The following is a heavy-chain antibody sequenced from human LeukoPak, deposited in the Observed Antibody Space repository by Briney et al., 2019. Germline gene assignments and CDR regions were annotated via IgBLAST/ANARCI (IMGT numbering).Heavy chain of an antibody. D-gene: IGHD2-21*02. Sequence: GESLKISCQGSGYSFTSYWIGWVRQMPGKGLEWMGIIYPGDSDTRYSPSFQGQVTISADKSISTAYLQWSSLKASDTAMYYCARLAYCGGDCYSYYYYGMDVWGQGTTVTVSS. CDR3: ARLAYCGGDCYSYYYYGMDV. CDR2: IYPGDSDT. CDR1: GYSFTSYW. J-gene: IGHJ6*02. V-gene: IGHV5-51*01.